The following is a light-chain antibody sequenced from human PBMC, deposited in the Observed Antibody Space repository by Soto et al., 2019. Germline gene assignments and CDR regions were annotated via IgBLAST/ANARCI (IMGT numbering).Light chain of an antibody. V-gene: IGLV2-8*01. CDR3: SSYAGSNNKV. J-gene: IGLJ1*01. CDR1: SSDVGGYNY. CDR2: EVN. Sequence: QSGLTQPPSASGSPGQSVTISCTGSSSDVGGYNYVSWYQQHPGKAPKLMIYEVNKRPSGVPDRFSGSKSGNTASLTVSGLQAEDEADYYCSSYAGSNNKVFGTGTKVTVL.